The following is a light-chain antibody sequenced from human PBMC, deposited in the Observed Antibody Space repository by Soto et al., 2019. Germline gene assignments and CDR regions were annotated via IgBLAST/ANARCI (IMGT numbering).Light chain of an antibody. CDR2: WAS. CDR1: QSLMYSSNNKNY. Sequence: DVVMTQSPDSLAVSLGERATINCKSSQSLMYSSNNKNYLAWYQRKPGQPPKLLIYWASTRESGVHDRFSGSGSGTDFTLTISSLQAEDVAVYYCQQYLSIPRTFGQGTKVEI. CDR3: QQYLSIPRT. J-gene: IGKJ1*01. V-gene: IGKV4-1*01.